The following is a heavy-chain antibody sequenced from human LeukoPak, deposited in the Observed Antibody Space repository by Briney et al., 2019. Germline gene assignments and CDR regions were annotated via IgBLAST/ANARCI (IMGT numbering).Heavy chain of an antibody. CDR2: IYTSGST. Sequence: SETLSLTCTVSGGSISSYYWSWIRQPAGKGLEWIGRIYTSGSTNYNPSLKSRVTMSVDTSKNQFSLKLSSVTAADTAVYYCARVKTRSGAYYYYYMDVWGKGTTVTVSS. J-gene: IGHJ6*03. CDR1: GGSISSYY. V-gene: IGHV4-4*07. CDR3: ARVKTRSGAYYYYYMDV.